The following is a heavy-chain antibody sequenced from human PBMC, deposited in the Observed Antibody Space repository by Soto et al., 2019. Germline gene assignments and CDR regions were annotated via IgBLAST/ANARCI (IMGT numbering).Heavy chain of an antibody. D-gene: IGHD2-2*01. J-gene: IGHJ4*02. CDR1: GFTVSGDG. Sequence: HPGGSMSLSCASCGFTVSGDGMHWVRQAAGKGLVWVSRINMDGSSTNYADSVRGRFTISRDNAKNTLYLQMSSLRVDDTAVYFCARGPRGLYHHDYWGQGALVTVSS. V-gene: IGHV3-74*01. CDR3: ARGPRGLYHHDY. CDR2: INMDGSST.